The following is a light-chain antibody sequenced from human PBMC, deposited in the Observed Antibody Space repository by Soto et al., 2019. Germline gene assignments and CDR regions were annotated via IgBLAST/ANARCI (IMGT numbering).Light chain of an antibody. J-gene: IGKJ2*01. CDR1: QSISSC. Sequence: DIQMTQSPSSLSASVGDIVTITCRASQSISSCLNCYQQKPGKAPNLLIYAASSLQSGVPSRFCGSASGTDFNLTISSLQPEDFAAYYCQQSYSTPYTFGQGTKLEIK. CDR2: AAS. CDR3: QQSYSTPYT. V-gene: IGKV1-39*01.